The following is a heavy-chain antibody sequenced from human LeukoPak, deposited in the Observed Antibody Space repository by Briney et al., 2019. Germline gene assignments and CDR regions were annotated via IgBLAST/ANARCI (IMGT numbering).Heavy chain of an antibody. J-gene: IGHJ4*02. Sequence: SETLSLTCTVSGGSISSGSYYWSWIRQPAGKGLEWIGRIYTSGSTNYNPSLKSRVTISVDTSKNQFSLKLSSVTAADTAVYYCARERRYYDSTADYWGQGTLVTVSS. CDR2: IYTSGST. V-gene: IGHV4-61*02. CDR3: ARERRYYDSTADY. CDR1: GGSISSGSYY. D-gene: IGHD3-22*01.